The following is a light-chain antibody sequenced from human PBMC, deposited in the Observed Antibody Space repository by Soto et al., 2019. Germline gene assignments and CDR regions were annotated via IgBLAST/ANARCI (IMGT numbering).Light chain of an antibody. CDR1: RSLLYSSNNRNY. J-gene: IGKJ1*01. CDR2: WAS. Sequence: DIVMTQSPDSLAVSLGERATINCRSNRSLLYSSNNRNYLAWYQQKPGRPPKLLIYWASSREAGVPDRFSGSGSGTDFTLTISSLQAADVAVYYCQQYYSTPRTFGQGTKVDIK. CDR3: QQYYSTPRT. V-gene: IGKV4-1*01.